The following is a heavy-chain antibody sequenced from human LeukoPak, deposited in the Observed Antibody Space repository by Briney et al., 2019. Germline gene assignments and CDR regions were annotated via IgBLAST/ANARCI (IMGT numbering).Heavy chain of an antibody. CDR3: ARAPPYVGYYYMDV. D-gene: IGHD1-26*01. CDR1: GFTFSSYS. J-gene: IGHJ6*03. CDR2: ISSSSYI. V-gene: IGHV3-21*01. Sequence: GGSLRLSCAASGFTFSSYSMNWVRQAPGKGLEWVSSISSSSYIYYADSVKGRFTISRDNAKNSLYLQMNSLRAEDTAVYYCARAPPYVGYYYMDVWGKGTTVTVSS.